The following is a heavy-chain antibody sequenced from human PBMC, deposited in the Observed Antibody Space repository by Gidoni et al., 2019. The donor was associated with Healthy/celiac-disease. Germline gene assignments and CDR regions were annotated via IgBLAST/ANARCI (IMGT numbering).Heavy chain of an antibody. D-gene: IGHD6-13*01. CDR2: IIPILGIA. CDR1: GGTFSSYA. Sequence: QVQLVQSGAEVKKPGSSVKVSCKACGGTFSSYAISWLRQAPGHGLEWMGRIIPILGIANYAQKFQGRVTITADKSTSTAYMELSSLRSEDTAVYYCAASIAAAGTIDYWGQGTLVTVSS. V-gene: IGHV1-69*04. J-gene: IGHJ4*02. CDR3: AASIAAAGTIDY.